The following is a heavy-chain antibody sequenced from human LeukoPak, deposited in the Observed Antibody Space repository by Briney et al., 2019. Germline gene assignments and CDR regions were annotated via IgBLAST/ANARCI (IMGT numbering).Heavy chain of an antibody. Sequence: PGGSLRLSCAASGFTVSSDYMSWVRQAPGKGLEWLSVIYSGGSTYYTDSVKGRFTTSRDNSKNTLYLQMNSLRAEDTAVYYCARDTHYGSGSGGFDYWGQGTLVTVSS. D-gene: IGHD3-10*01. V-gene: IGHV3-66*01. CDR3: ARDTHYGSGSGGFDY. CDR2: IYSGGST. CDR1: GFTVSSDY. J-gene: IGHJ4*02.